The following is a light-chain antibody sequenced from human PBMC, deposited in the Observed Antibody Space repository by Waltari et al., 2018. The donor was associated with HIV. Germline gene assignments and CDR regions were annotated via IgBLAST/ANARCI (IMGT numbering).Light chain of an antibody. CDR2: DFH. V-gene: IGLV2-23*02. CDR3: CSKSTIYFGVL. Sequence: QSALTQPASVSGPPGQSITISCTGTSDDIGGSNLVSWYQHHPGKAPRLIIFDFHKRPSGISDRFSGSKSGYTASLTISGLRTEDEADYFCCSKSTIYFGVLFGGGTTLTVL. CDR1: SDDIGGSNL. J-gene: IGLJ2*01.